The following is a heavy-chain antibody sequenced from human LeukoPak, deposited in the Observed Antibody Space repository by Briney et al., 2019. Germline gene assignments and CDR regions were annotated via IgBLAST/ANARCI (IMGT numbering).Heavy chain of an antibody. Sequence: SETLSLTCTVSGGSISSYYGSWIRQPPGKGLEWIGYIYYSGSTNYNPSLTSRVTISVDTSKNQFSLKLSSVTAADTAVYYCARLPYGGEFDYWGQGTLVTVSS. V-gene: IGHV4-59*08. D-gene: IGHD4-23*01. J-gene: IGHJ4*02. CDR1: GGSISSYY. CDR2: IYYSGST. CDR3: ARLPYGGEFDY.